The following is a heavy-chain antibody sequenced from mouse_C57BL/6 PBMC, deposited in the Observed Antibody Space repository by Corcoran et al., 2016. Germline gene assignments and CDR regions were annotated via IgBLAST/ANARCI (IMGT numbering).Heavy chain of an antibody. Sequence: EVQLQQSGPELVKPGASVKISCKASGYTFTDYYMNWVKQSHGKSLEWIGDINPNNGGTSYNQKFKGKATLTVDKSSSTAYMELHSLTSEDSAVYYCARNGNYAMDYRGQGTSVTVSS. J-gene: IGHJ4*01. CDR2: INPNNGGT. CDR1: GYTFTDYY. CDR3: ARNGNYAMDY. D-gene: IGHD2-1*01. V-gene: IGHV1-26*01.